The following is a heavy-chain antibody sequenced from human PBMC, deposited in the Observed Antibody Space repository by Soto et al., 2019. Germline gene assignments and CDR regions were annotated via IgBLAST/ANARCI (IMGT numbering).Heavy chain of an antibody. CDR3: ARSPVLRFLEWLLYRNWFDP. D-gene: IGHD3-3*01. Sequence: QVQLVQSGAEVKKPGASVKVSCKASGYTFTSYDINWVRQATGQGLEWMGWMNPNSGNTGYAQKFQGRVTMTRNTSISTAYMELSSLRSEDTAVYYCARSPVLRFLEWLLYRNWFDPWGQGTLVTVSS. CDR1: GYTFTSYD. J-gene: IGHJ5*02. CDR2: MNPNSGNT. V-gene: IGHV1-8*01.